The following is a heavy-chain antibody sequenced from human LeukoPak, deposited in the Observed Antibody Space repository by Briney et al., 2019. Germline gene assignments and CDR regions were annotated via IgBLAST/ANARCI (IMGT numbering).Heavy chain of an antibody. CDR1: GYNFSNHW. CDR3: ARLVVVVTSVAPVDH. D-gene: IGHD2-21*02. V-gene: IGHV5-51*01. J-gene: IGHJ4*02. Sequence: GESLKISCKASGYNFSNHWIGWVRQMPGKGLEWMGIIYPDDSDTRYSSSFQGQVTMPVDKSISTAYLQWTSPKASDTALYYCARLVVVVTSVAPVDHWGQGTLVTVSS. CDR2: IYPDDSDT.